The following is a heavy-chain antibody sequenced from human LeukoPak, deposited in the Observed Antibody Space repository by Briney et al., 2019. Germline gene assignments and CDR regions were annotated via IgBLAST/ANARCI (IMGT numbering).Heavy chain of an antibody. V-gene: IGHV6-1*01. J-gene: IGHJ6*02. CDR2: TYYRSKWYY. CDR1: GDSVSSISVA. CDR3: SLARSEYHYGMDV. Sequence: SQTLSLTCAISGDSVSSISVAWNWIRQSPSRGLAWLGRTYYRSKWYYEYAVSVKSRINISPDTSKNQFSLQLTSVTPEDTAVYYCSLARSEYHYGMDVWGQGTTLTVSS.